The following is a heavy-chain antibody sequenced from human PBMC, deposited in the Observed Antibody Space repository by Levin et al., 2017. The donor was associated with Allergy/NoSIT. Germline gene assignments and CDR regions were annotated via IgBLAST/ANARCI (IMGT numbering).Heavy chain of an antibody. Sequence: GGSLRLSCAASGFTFSSYAMHWVRQAPGKGLEWVAVISYDGSNKYYADSVRGRFTISRDNSKNTLYLQMNSLRAEDTAVYYCARDALLFGEPSGFQHWGQDTLVTVSS. D-gene: IGHD2-21*02. CDR1: GFTFSSYA. CDR2: ISYDGSNK. J-gene: IGHJ1*01. CDR3: ARDALLFGEPSGFQH. V-gene: IGHV3-30-3*01.